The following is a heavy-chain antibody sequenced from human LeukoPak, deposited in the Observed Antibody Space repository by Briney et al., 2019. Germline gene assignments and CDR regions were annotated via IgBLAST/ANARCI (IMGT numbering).Heavy chain of an antibody. CDR2: IYTSGST. Sequence: SETLSLTCTVSGGSISSGSYYWSWIRQPAGKGLEWMGRIYTSGSTNYNPSLKSRVTISVDTSKNQFSMKLRSVTAADTAVYYCARVRTSTRYWYFDLWGRGTLVTVSS. CDR3: ARVRTSTRYWYFDL. D-gene: IGHD1-26*01. CDR1: GGSISSGSYY. J-gene: IGHJ2*01. V-gene: IGHV4-61*02.